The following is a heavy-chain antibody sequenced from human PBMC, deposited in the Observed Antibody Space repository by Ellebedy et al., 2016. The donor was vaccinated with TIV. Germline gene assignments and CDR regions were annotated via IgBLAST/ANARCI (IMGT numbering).Heavy chain of an antibody. CDR3: AIDPLGYCSGCSCSNNWFDP. V-gene: IGHV1-3*01. D-gene: IGHD2-15*01. Sequence: AASVKVSCKASGYTFTTYAIHWVRQAPGQSLEWMGWINVADANTKYSQKFQGRVTFTRDTSANTAYIHLSTLRSEDSAVYYCAIDPLGYCSGCSCSNNWFDPWGQGTLVTVSS. CDR1: GYTFTTYA. CDR2: INVADANT. J-gene: IGHJ5*02.